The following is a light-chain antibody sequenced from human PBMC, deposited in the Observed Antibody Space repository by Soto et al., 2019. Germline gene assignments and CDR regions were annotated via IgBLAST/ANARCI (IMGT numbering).Light chain of an antibody. J-gene: IGKJ5*01. CDR1: QTINSW. V-gene: IGKV1-5*03. CDR2: KAS. Sequence: DIQMTQSPSTLSGSVGDRVTITCRASQTINSWLAWYQQKPGKAPKLLIYKASTLKSGVPSRFSGSGSGTEFTLTISSLEPEDFAVYYCQQRSNWPPITFGQGTRLEIK. CDR3: QQRSNWPPIT.